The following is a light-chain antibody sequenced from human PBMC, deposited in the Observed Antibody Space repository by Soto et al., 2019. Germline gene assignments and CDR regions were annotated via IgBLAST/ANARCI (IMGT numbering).Light chain of an antibody. V-gene: IGLV7-43*01. CDR1: TGAVTSGYY. CDR3: LLYHDGVGV. Sequence: QAVVTQEPSLTVSPGGTVTLTCDVNTGAVTSGYYPNWFQQKPGQAPRALTYATSKKHSWTPARFSGSLFGGKAALTVSGVQPDDEAEYYCLLYHDGVGVFGGGTKVTVL. J-gene: IGLJ3*02. CDR2: ATS.